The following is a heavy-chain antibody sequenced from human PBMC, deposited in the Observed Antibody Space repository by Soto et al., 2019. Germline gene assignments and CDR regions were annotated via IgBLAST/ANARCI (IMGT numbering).Heavy chain of an antibody. J-gene: IGHJ3*02. D-gene: IGHD2-8*02. V-gene: IGHV3-23*01. CDR3: AKETATGGGAFDI. CDR1: GLICSSYD. Sequence: PGGSLRLSCAASGLICSSYDMSWVRQAPGKGLEWVSTILVDGRTFYVDSVKGRFTISRDSSQNTVYLQMNSLTAGDTALYYCAKETATGGGAFDICGQGTMVTVSS. CDR2: ILVDGRT.